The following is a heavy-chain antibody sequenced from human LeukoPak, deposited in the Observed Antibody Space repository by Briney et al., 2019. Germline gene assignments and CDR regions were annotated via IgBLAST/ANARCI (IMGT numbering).Heavy chain of an antibody. V-gene: IGHV3-7*01. CDR1: GFTFSTYW. J-gene: IGHJ4*02. CDR3: ARAFGGRDGYNKPFDY. Sequence: PGGSLRLSCAASGFTFSTYWMSWVRQAPGKGLEWVANIRQDGSEKYYVDSVKGRFTVSRDNARNSLYLRMNSLRAEDTALYYCARAFGGRDGYNKPFDYWGQGTLVTVSS. CDR2: IRQDGSEK. D-gene: IGHD5-24*01.